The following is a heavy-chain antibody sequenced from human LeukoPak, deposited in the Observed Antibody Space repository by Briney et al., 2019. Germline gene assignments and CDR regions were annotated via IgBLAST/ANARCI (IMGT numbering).Heavy chain of an antibody. V-gene: IGHV1-69*06. J-gene: IGHJ5*02. CDR3: ARDSFRGYDYVWGSYP. CDR2: IIPIFGTA. CDR1: GGTCSSYS. Sequence: GASMKFSCKGSGGTCSSYSISWVRQAPGQGREWMGGIIPIFGTANYAQKFQGRVTITADRSTSTAYMELSSLRSEDTAVYYCARDSFRGYDYVWGSYPWGQGTLVTVSS. D-gene: IGHD3-16*01.